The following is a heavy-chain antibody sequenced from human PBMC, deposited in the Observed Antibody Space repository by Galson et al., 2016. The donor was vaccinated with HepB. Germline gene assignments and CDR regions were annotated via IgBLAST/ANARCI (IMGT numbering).Heavy chain of an antibody. Sequence: SLRLSCAASGFALGTYAMSWVRQAPGKGLEWVSGISNSGGNTYYADSVKGRFTMSRDISKSALYLQMNTLRAEDTAVYYCAREKGITWRRFYYHGLDVWGQGTTVTVSS. CDR1: GFALGTYA. V-gene: IGHV3-23*01. CDR2: ISNSGGNT. D-gene: IGHD3-3*01. J-gene: IGHJ6*02. CDR3: AREKGITWRRFYYHGLDV.